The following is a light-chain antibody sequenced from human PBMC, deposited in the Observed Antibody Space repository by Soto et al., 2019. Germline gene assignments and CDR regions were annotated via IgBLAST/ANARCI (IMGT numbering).Light chain of an antibody. CDR1: TGTVTSGHY. V-gene: IGLV7-43*01. CDR3: LLYCGGAVV. Sequence: QTVVTQEPSLTVSPGGTVTLTCASSTGTVTSGHYPNWLQQKPGQAPRALIYSTDTRHSWTPARFSGSLLGGKAALTLSGVQPEDEADYYCLLYCGGAVVFGGGTKLTVL. J-gene: IGLJ2*01. CDR2: STD.